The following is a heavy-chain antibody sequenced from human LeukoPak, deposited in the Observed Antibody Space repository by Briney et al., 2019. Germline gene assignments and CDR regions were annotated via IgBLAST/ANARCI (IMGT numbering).Heavy chain of an antibody. V-gene: IGHV6-1*01. CDR1: GDSVSSNTAA. CDR3: ARRLTQYDCFDP. Sequence: SQTLSLTCAISGDSVSSNTAAWNWIRQSPSRGLEWLGRTYYRSTWYNDYAVSVRGRITVNPDTSKNQFSLHLNSVTPEDTAVYYCARRLTQYDCFDPWGQGILVTVSS. CDR2: TYYRSTWYN. D-gene: IGHD2-2*01. J-gene: IGHJ5*02.